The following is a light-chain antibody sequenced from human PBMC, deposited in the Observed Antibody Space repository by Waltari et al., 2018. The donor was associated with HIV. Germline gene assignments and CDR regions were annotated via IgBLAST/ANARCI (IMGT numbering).Light chain of an antibody. CDR3: QQYNNWPPYT. CDR2: SAS. CDR1: QSVSSN. Sequence: EIVMTQSPATLSVYPGERAILSCRASQSVSSNLAWYQQKPGQAPRLLIYSASTRATGVPARFSGSGSGTDFTLTISSLQSEDFAVYHCQQYNNWPPYTFGQGTRLEIK. V-gene: IGKV3-15*01. J-gene: IGKJ2*01.